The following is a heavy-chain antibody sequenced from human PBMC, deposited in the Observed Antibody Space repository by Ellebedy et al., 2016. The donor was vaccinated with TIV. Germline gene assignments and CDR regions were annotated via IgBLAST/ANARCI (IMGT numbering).Heavy chain of an antibody. CDR1: GGSISSYY. CDR3: ARDRGSHLDY. D-gene: IGHD5-12*01. Sequence: MPSETLSLTCTVSGGSISSYYWSWIRQPPGKGMEWIGYIYYSGSTYYNPSLKSRVTISVDTSKNQFSLKLSSVTAADTAVYSCARDRGSHLDYWGQGTLVTVSS. CDR2: IYYSGST. J-gene: IGHJ4*02. V-gene: IGHV4-59*12.